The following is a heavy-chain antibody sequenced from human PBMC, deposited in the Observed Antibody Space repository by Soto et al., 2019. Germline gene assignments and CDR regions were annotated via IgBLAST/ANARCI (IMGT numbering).Heavy chain of an antibody. CDR1: GYTFTSYD. V-gene: IGHV1-8*01. D-gene: IGHD3-3*01. J-gene: IGHJ6*02. Sequence: ASVKVSCKASGYTFTSYDINWVRQATGQGLEWMGWMNPNSGNTGYAQKFQGRVTMTRNTSISTAYMELSSLRSEDTAVYYCARRTIFGVVAPFYGMDVWGHGTTVTVSS. CDR2: MNPNSGNT. CDR3: ARRTIFGVVAPFYGMDV.